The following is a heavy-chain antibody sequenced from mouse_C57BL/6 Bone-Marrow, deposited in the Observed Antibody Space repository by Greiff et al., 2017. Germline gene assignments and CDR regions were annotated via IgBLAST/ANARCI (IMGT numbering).Heavy chain of an antibody. CDR3: TTPSSLDY. J-gene: IGHJ2*01. D-gene: IGHD1-1*01. CDR1: GFNIKDDY. CDR2: IDPENGDT. V-gene: IGHV14-4*01. Sequence: EVQLVESGAELVRPGASVKLSCTASGFNIKDDYMHWVKQRPEQGLEWIGWIDPENGDTEYASKFQGKATITADTSSNTAYLQLSSLTSEDTAVYYCTTPSSLDYWGQGTTLTVSS.